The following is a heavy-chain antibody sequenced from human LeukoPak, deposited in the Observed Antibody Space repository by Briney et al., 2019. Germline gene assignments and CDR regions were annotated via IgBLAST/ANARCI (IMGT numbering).Heavy chain of an antibody. V-gene: IGHV3-23*01. CDR1: GFTFTTYA. Sequence: PGGSLRLSCAASGFTFTTYAMNWVRQAPGKGLEWVSTINDGGGTTYYADSVKGRFTISRDNSKNTLYLQMSYLRAEDTALYYCTNQPILAGTIDYWGQGTLVTVSS. J-gene: IGHJ4*02. D-gene: IGHD3-9*01. CDR2: INDGGGTT. CDR3: TNQPILAGTIDY.